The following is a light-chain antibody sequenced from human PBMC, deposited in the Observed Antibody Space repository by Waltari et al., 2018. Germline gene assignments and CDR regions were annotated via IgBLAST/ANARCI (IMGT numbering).Light chain of an antibody. V-gene: IGLV1-51*01. CDR2: DSH. Sequence: QSVLTQPPSVSAAPGQKVTISCSGSSSTIGNNDVSWYQQPPGAAPKLLIYDSHKRPSGIPDRCSGSKSGTSATLGITGLQTGDEADYYCGTWDSSLSAWVFGGGTKLTVL. CDR3: GTWDSSLSAWV. CDR1: SSTIGNND. J-gene: IGLJ3*02.